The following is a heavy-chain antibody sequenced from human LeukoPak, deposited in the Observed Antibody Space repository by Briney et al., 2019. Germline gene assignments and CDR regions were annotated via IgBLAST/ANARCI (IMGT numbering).Heavy chain of an antibody. J-gene: IGHJ6*03. Sequence: PSETLSLTCTVSGGSISSYYWSWIRQPPGKGLEWIGYIYYSGSTNYNPSLKSRVTISVDTSKNQFSLKLSSVTAADTAVYYCARESGSGIAAADPYYYYYYMDVWGKGTTVTVSS. CDR1: GGSISSYY. D-gene: IGHD6-13*01. CDR3: ARESGSGIAAADPYYYYYYMDV. CDR2: IYYSGST. V-gene: IGHV4-59*12.